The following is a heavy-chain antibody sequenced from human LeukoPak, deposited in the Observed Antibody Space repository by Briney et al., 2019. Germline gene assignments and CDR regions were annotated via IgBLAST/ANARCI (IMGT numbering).Heavy chain of an antibody. CDR3: AREGLWVGLDSGKTRQAYWES. V-gene: IGHV3-7*04. Sequence: GGSLRLSCAASGFTFSNYRMSWVRQAPGKGLKWVANIKEDGNEKYYADSVKGRFTISRDNAKNSLNLQMNSLRAEDTAVYYCAREGLWVGLDSGKTRQAYWESWGQGTMVTVSS. CDR1: GFTFSNYR. CDR2: IKEDGNEK. D-gene: IGHD2-21*01. J-gene: IGHJ3*01.